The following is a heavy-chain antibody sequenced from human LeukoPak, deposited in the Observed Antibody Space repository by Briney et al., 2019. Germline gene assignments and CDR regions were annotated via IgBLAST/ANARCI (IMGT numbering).Heavy chain of an antibody. Sequence: SEALSLTCTVSGYSISSGYYWGWIRQPPGKGLEWIGSIYHSGSTYYNPSLKSRVTISVDTSKNQFSLKLSSVTAADTAVYYCWREYYYLEMGGVRVFDIWGQGTMVTVSS. V-gene: IGHV4-38-2*02. CDR2: IYHSGST. D-gene: IGHD5-24*01. CDR1: GYSISSGYY. CDR3: WREYYYLEMGGVRVFDI. J-gene: IGHJ3*02.